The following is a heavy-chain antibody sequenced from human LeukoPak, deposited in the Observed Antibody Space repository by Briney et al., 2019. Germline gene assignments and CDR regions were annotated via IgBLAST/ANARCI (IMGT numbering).Heavy chain of an antibody. CDR1: GYTFASYD. Sequence: ASVKVSCKASGYTFASYDINWVRQATGQGLEWMGWMNPNSGNTGYAQKFQGRVTITADKSTSTAYMELSSLRSEDTAVYYCARGDYSNYHMDVWGKGTTVTVSS. V-gene: IGHV1-8*01. CDR3: ARGDYSNYHMDV. J-gene: IGHJ6*03. D-gene: IGHD4-11*01. CDR2: MNPNSGNT.